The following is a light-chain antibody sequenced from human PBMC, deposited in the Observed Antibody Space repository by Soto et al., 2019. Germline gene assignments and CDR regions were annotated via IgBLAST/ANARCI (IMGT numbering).Light chain of an antibody. CDR3: SSRTSSSTPVV. J-gene: IGLJ2*01. V-gene: IGLV2-14*01. Sequence: QSALTQPASVSGSPGQSITISCTGTSSDVGGYNYVSWYQQHPGKAPKLMIYEVSNRPSGVSNRFSGSKSGNTASLTISGLQAEDEADYYCSSRTSSSTPVVFGGGTKVTVL. CDR2: EVS. CDR1: SSDVGGYNY.